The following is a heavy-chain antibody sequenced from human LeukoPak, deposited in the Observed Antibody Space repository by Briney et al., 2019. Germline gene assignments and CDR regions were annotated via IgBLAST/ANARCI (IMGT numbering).Heavy chain of an antibody. CDR1: SGFA. CDR2: INGRGDDT. D-gene: IGHD3-3*01. CDR3: AKGHRSSSSFFGS. J-gene: IGHJ5*02. Sequence: PGGSLRLSCAAFSGFAMSWVRQAPGRGLEWVSAINGRGDDTYYPDSVKGRFTISRDNSNNTLYLQMNSLRAEDTAVYYCAKGHRSSSSFFGSWGQGILVTVSS. V-gene: IGHV3-23*01.